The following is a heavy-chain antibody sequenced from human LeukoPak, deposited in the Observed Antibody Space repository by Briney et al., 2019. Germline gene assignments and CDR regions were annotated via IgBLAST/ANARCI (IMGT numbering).Heavy chain of an antibody. J-gene: IGHJ3*02. Sequence: PGGSLRLSCAASGFTFDDYGMSWVRQAPGKGLEWVSGINWNGGSTGYADSVKGRFTISRDNAKNSLYLQMNSLRAEDTALYHCARGREWELNDDAFDIWGQGTMVTVSS. V-gene: IGHV3-20*01. CDR1: GFTFDDYG. CDR2: INWNGGST. D-gene: IGHD1-26*01. CDR3: ARGREWELNDDAFDI.